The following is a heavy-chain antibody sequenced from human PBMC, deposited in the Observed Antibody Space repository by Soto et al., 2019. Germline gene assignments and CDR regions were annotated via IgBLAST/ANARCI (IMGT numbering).Heavy chain of an antibody. J-gene: IGHJ6*03. CDR1: GFTFSNAW. CDR3: TTDLGTTVTTGPPSFYYYYMDV. Sequence: GGSLRLSCAASGFTFSNAWMSWVRQAPGKGLEWVGRIKSKTDGGTTDYAAPVKGRFTISRDDSKNTQNLQMNSLKTEDTAVYYCTTDLGTTVTTGPPSFYYYYMDVWGKGTTVTVSS. V-gene: IGHV3-15*01. D-gene: IGHD4-17*01. CDR2: IKSKTDGGTT.